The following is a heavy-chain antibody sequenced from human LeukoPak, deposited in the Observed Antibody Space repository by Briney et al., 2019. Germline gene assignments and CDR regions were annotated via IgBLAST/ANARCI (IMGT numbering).Heavy chain of an antibody. Sequence: GGSLRLSCAASGFTFSSYAMHWVRQAPGKGLAWVAVISYDGSNKYYADSVKGRFTISRDNSKNTLYLQMNSLRAEDTAVYYCARDAAPYDYVWGSYRLGFYYWGQGTLVTVSS. CDR3: ARDAAPYDYVWGSYRLGFYY. V-gene: IGHV3-30-3*01. D-gene: IGHD3-16*02. CDR1: GFTFSSYA. CDR2: ISYDGSNK. J-gene: IGHJ4*02.